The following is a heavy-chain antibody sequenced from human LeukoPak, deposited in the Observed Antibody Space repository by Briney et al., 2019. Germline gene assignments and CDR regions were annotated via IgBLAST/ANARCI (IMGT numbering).Heavy chain of an antibody. Sequence: PGGSLRLSCAASGFTFSSYGMHWVRQAPGKGLEWVAVISYDGSNKYYADSVKGRFTISRDNSKNTLYLQMNSLRAEDTAVYYCARSGIKMVRGVIIKSPYHMDVWGKGTTVTVSS. CDR3: ARSGIKMVRGVIIKSPYHMDV. V-gene: IGHV3-30*03. D-gene: IGHD3-10*01. CDR1: GFTFSSYG. J-gene: IGHJ6*03. CDR2: ISYDGSNK.